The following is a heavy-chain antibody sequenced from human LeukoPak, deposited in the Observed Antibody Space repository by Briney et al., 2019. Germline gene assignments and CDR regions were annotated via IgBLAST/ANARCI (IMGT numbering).Heavy chain of an antibody. Sequence: GRSLRLSCAASGFTFDDYDMHWVRQAPGKGLEWVSGISSNSGSIDYADSVKGRFTISRDNAKNSLYLQMNSLRAEDTALYYCTKGAHYYDSSGYWSWGQGTLVTVSS. CDR2: ISSNSGSI. J-gene: IGHJ5*02. D-gene: IGHD3-22*01. CDR3: TKGAHYYDSSGYWS. CDR1: GFTFDDYD. V-gene: IGHV3-9*01.